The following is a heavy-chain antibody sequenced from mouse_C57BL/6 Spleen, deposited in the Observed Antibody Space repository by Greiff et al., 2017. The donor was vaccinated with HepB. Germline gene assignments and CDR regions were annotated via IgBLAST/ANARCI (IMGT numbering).Heavy chain of an antibody. CDR3: ARAGKTNFDY. D-gene: IGHD2-1*01. Sequence: QVHVKQSGAELARPGASVKLSCKASGYTFTSYGISWVKQRTGQGLEWIGEIYPRSGNTYYNEKFKGKATLTADKSSSTAYMELRSLTSEDSAVYFCARAGKTNFDYWGQGTTLTVSS. J-gene: IGHJ2*01. CDR2: IYPRSGNT. CDR1: GYTFTSYG. V-gene: IGHV1-81*01.